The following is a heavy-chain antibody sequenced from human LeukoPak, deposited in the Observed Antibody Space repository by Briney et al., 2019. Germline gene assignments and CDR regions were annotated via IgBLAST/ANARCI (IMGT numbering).Heavy chain of an antibody. D-gene: IGHD5-12*01. V-gene: IGHV3-7*01. CDR2: INPDGSRI. J-gene: IGHJ3*02. CDR3: ARDSGYNAFDI. CDR1: GFTFSTSW. Sequence: PGGSLRLSCVASGFTFSTSWMTWVRQAPGKGLDWLGNINPDGSRINYVDSVKGRFTFSRDNAKNSLFLQMNSLRAEDTAVFYCARDSGYNAFDIWGQGTMVTVSS.